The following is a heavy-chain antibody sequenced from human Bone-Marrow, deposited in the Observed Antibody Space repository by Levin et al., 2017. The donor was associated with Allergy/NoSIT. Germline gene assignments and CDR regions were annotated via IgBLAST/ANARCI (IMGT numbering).Heavy chain of an antibody. J-gene: IGHJ4*01. D-gene: IGHD3-10*01. CDR3: ARDRGHYASESYYPILDY. Sequence: GGSLRLSCAASGFTFGDYYMSWIRQAPGKGLEWVSYISSGGSTRYYVDSVKGRFTISRDSAKNSLSLQMSSLRAEDTAVYYCARDRGHYASESYYPILDYWGRGTLVTVSS. CDR1: GFTFGDYY. V-gene: IGHV3-11*01. CDR2: ISSGGSTR.